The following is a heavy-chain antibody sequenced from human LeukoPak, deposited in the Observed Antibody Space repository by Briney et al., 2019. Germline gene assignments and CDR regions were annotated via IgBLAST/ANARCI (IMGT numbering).Heavy chain of an antibody. CDR3: ARDWIAVAGTHAFDI. D-gene: IGHD6-19*01. CDR2: IYTSGST. J-gene: IGHJ3*02. V-gene: IGHV4-4*07. CDR1: GGSISSYY. Sequence: SETLSLSCTVSGGSISSYYWSWIRQPAGKGLEWIGRIYTSGSTNYNPSLKSRVTISVDKSKNQFSLKLSSVTAADTAVYYCARDWIAVAGTHAFDIWGQATMVTVSS.